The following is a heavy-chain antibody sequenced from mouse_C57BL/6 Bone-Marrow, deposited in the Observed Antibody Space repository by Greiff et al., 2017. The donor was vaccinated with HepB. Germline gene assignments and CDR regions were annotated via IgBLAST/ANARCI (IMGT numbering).Heavy chain of an antibody. Sequence: QVQLQQPGAELVKPGASVKLSCKASGYTFTSYWMHWVKQRPGQGLEWIGMIHPNSGSTNYNEKFKSKATLTVDKSSSTVYMQLSSLTSEDSAVYYCARPRQLRLPYAMDYWGQGTSVTVSS. V-gene: IGHV1-64*01. J-gene: IGHJ4*01. CDR1: GYTFTSYW. CDR2: IHPNSGST. CDR3: ARPRQLRLPYAMDY. D-gene: IGHD3-2*02.